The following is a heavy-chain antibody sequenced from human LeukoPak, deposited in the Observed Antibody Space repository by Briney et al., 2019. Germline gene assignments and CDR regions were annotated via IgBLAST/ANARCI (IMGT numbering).Heavy chain of an antibody. CDR2: IYYSGST. CDR3: ARGGRLSRGMDV. J-gene: IGHJ6*02. Sequence: PSQTLSLTCTVSGGSISSGGHSWSWIRQYPGKGLEWIGYIYYSGSTYYNPSLKSRVTISVDTSKNQFSLKLSFVTAADTAVYYCARGGRLSRGMDVWGQGTTVTVSS. V-gene: IGHV4-31*03. D-gene: IGHD3-3*01. CDR1: GGSISSGGHS.